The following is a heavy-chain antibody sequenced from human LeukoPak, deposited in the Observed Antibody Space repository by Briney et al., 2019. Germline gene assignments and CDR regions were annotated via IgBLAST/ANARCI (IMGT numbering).Heavy chain of an antibody. Sequence: ASVKVSCKASGYTFTGYYIHWMRQAPGQGLEWMGRINPDSGGPNYAHKFQGRVTMTRDTSISTAYMDLSRLSSDDTAVYFCARDRGKVANDYWGQGTLVIVSS. J-gene: IGHJ4*02. D-gene: IGHD3-10*01. V-gene: IGHV1-2*06. CDR1: GYTFTGYY. CDR3: ARDRGKVANDY. CDR2: INPDSGGP.